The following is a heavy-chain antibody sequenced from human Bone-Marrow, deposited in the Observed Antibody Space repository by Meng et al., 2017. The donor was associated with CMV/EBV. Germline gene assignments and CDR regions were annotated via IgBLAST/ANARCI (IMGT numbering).Heavy chain of an antibody. J-gene: IGHJ6*02. D-gene: IGHD3-3*01. Sequence: ASVKVSCKASGGTFSSYTISWVRQAPGQGLEWMGWISAYNGNTNYAQKLQVRVTMTTDTSTSTAYMELRSLRSDDTAVYYCARDLYDFWSGYWWYYYGMDVWGQGTTVTVSS. CDR3: ARDLYDFWSGYWWYYYGMDV. V-gene: IGHV1-18*01. CDR2: ISAYNGNT. CDR1: GGTFSSYT.